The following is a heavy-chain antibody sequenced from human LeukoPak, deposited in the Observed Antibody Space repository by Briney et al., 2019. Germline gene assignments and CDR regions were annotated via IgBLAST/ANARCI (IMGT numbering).Heavy chain of an antibody. Sequence: GGSLRLSCAASGFTFSSYEMNWVRQAPGKGLEWVSYISSSGSTIYYADSVKGRFTISRDSAKNSLYLQMNSLRAEDTAVYYCARDTLNGPFVISLDYWGQGALVTVSS. CDR2: ISSSGSTI. J-gene: IGHJ4*02. D-gene: IGHD3-9*01. CDR1: GFTFSSYE. V-gene: IGHV3-48*03. CDR3: ARDTLNGPFVISLDY.